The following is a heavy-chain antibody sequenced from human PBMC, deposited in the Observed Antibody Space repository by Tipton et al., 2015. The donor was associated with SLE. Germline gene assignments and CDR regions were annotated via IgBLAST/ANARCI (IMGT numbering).Heavy chain of an antibody. V-gene: IGHV4-59*11. Sequence: TLSLTCAVSGDSIRSHYWSWIRQPPGKGPEWIGYVFYSGSPNYNPPLKSRVTMSVDTSKNHFSLKLISVTAADTAVYYCAREFLNPVTTVHYYFDLWGRGTLVTVSS. CDR3: AREFLNPVTTVHYYFDL. CDR1: GDSIRSHY. J-gene: IGHJ2*01. D-gene: IGHD4-11*01. CDR2: VFYSGSP.